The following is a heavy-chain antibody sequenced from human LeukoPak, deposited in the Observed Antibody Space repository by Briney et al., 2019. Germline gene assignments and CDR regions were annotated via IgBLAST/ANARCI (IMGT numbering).Heavy chain of an antibody. J-gene: IGHJ4*02. D-gene: IGHD3-16*01. Sequence: PGGSLRLSCAASGFTFDDYAMHWVRQAPGKGLEWVSGISWNSGSIGYADSAKGRFTISRDNAKNSLYLQMNSLRAEDTALYYCAKVGTMITFGGGFDYWGQGTLVTVSS. V-gene: IGHV3-9*01. CDR1: GFTFDDYA. CDR2: ISWNSGSI. CDR3: AKVGTMITFGGGFDY.